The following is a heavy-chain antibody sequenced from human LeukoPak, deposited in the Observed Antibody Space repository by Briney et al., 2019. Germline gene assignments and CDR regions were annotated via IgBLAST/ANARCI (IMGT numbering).Heavy chain of an antibody. J-gene: IGHJ4*02. CDR2: ISSSSSYI. D-gene: IGHD6-19*01. CDR1: GFTFSSYS. Sequence: SGGSLRLSCAASGFTFSSYSMNWVRQAPGKGLEWVSSISSSSSYIYYADSVKGRFTISRDNAKNSLYLQMNSLRAEDTAVYYCARGDGGWYYFDYWGREPWSPSPQ. V-gene: IGHV3-21*01. CDR3: ARGDGGWYYFDY.